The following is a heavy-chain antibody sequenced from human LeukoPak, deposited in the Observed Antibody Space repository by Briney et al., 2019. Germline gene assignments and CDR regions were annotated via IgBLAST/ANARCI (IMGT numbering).Heavy chain of an antibody. V-gene: IGHV3-7*04. CDR3: ARDSAGVPFDY. CDR1: GFTFSSYW. CDR2: IKQDGSEK. D-gene: IGHD3-10*01. J-gene: IGHJ4*02. Sequence: GGSLRLSCAASGFTFSSYWMSWVRQAPGKGLEWVANIKQDGSEKYYVDSVKGRFTISRDNAKNSLYLQMNSLRAEDTAAYYCARDSAGVPFDYWGQGTLVTVSS.